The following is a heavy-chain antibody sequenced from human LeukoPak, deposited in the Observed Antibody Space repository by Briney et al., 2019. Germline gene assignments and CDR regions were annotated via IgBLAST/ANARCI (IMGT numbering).Heavy chain of an antibody. Sequence: GGSLRLSCAASGFTFSSYWMSWVRQAPGKGLEWVANIKQDGSEKYYVDSVKGRFTISRDNAKNSLYLQMSSLRAEDTAVYYCAREITMVRGVPKGGAGGDYWGQGTLVTVSS. V-gene: IGHV3-7*01. CDR2: IKQDGSEK. CDR1: GFTFSSYW. J-gene: IGHJ4*02. CDR3: AREITMVRGVPKGGAGGDY. D-gene: IGHD3-10*01.